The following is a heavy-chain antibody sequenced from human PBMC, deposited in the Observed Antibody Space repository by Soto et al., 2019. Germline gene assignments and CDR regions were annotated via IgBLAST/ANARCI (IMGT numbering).Heavy chain of an antibody. CDR1: GYTFTSYY. D-gene: IGHD3-10*01. CDR2: INPSGGST. V-gene: IGHV1-46*01. Sequence: GASVKVSCKASGYTFTSYYMHWVRQAPGQGLEWMGIINPSGGSTSYAQKFQGRVTMTRDTSTSTVYMELSSLRSEDTAVYYCARDLKRWFGELSGYYYYGMDVWGQGTTVTVS. CDR3: ARDLKRWFGELSGYYYYGMDV. J-gene: IGHJ6*02.